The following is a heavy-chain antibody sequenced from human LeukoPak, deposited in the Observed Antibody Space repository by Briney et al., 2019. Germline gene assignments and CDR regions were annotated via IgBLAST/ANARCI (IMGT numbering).Heavy chain of an antibody. Sequence: GESLKISCKGSGYSSNNYWIGWVRQMPGKGLEWMGIIYPGDSDTRYSPSFQGLVTISADKSISTAYVQWSSLKASDTAMYYCARLYDILTSNSFDPWGQGTLVTVSS. CDR1: GYSSNNYW. CDR2: IYPGDSDT. CDR3: ARLYDILTSNSFDP. D-gene: IGHD3-9*01. V-gene: IGHV5-51*01. J-gene: IGHJ5*02.